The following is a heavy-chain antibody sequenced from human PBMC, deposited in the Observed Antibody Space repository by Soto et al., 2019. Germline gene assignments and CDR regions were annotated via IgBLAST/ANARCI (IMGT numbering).Heavy chain of an antibody. J-gene: IGHJ6*02. CDR3: AKDMGYDFWSGYQNPYYYYGMDV. Sequence: GGSLRLSCAASGFTFSSYGMHWVRQAPGKGLGWVAVMSYDGSNKYYADSVKGRFTISRDNSKNTLYLQMNSLRAEDTAVYYCAKDMGYDFWSGYQNPYYYYGMDVWGQGTTVTVSS. V-gene: IGHV3-30*18. CDR1: GFTFSSYG. CDR2: MSYDGSNK. D-gene: IGHD3-3*01.